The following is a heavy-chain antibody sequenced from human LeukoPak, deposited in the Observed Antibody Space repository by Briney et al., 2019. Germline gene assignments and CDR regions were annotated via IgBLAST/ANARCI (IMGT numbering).Heavy chain of an antibody. V-gene: IGHV3-73*01. CDR2: IRSKANSYAT. D-gene: IGHD5-12*01. Sequence: GGSLRLSCAASGFTFSGSAMHWVRQASGRGLEWVGRIRSKANSYATAYAASVKGRFTISRDDSKNTAYLQMNSLKTEDTAVYYCARDPGGGYDFSPDYWGQGTLVTVSS. CDR3: ARDPGGGYDFSPDY. CDR1: GFTFSGSA. J-gene: IGHJ4*02.